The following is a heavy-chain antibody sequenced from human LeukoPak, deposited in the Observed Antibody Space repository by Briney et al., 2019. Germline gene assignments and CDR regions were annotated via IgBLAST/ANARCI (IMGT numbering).Heavy chain of an antibody. CDR1: GGSISSYY. J-gene: IGHJ4*02. V-gene: IGHV4-4*07. CDR3: ARDLPDTAMVGFDY. D-gene: IGHD5-18*01. CDR2: IYTSGST. Sequence: SETLSLTCTVSGGSISSYYWSWIRQPAGKGLEWIGRIYTSGSTNYNPSPKSRVTMSVDTSKNQFSLKLSSVTAADTAVYYCARDLPDTAMVGFDYWGQGTLVTVSS.